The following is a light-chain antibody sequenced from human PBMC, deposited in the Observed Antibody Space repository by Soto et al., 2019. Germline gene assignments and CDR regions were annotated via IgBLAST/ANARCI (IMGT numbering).Light chain of an antibody. CDR2: GIS. V-gene: IGKV3-20*01. CDR3: QQYSSLPHT. J-gene: IGKJ2*01. CDR1: QSVDNRY. Sequence: ESVLTQSPGTLSLSPGKRATLSCRASQSVDNRYFAWYQQKPGQAPRLLIYGISSRATGIPDRFSGSGSGTDFTLTISRLEPEDFVVYYCQQYSSLPHTFGQGTKLEVK.